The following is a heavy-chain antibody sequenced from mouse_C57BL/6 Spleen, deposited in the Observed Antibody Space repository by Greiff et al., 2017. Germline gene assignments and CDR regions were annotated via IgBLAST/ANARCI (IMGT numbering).Heavy chain of an antibody. CDR1: GYTFTGYW. Sequence: VQLQQSGAELMKPGASVKLSCKASGYTFTGYWIEWVKQRPGHGLEWIGEFLPGSGSTNYNENFKGKATFTADTASNTAYMQLSRLTTEDSAIYFCASAYDDDGYYAMDYWGQGTSVTVSS. D-gene: IGHD2-4*01. V-gene: IGHV1-9*01. J-gene: IGHJ4*01. CDR3: ASAYDDDGYYAMDY. CDR2: FLPGSGST.